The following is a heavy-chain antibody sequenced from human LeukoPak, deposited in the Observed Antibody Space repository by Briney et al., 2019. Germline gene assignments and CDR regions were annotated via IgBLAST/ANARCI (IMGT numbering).Heavy chain of an antibody. D-gene: IGHD4-23*01. J-gene: IGHJ4*02. Sequence: SETLSLTCTVSGGSISSYYWSWIRQPPGKGLEWIGYIYYSGSTNYNPSLKSRVTISVDTSKNQFSLKLSSVTAADTAVYYCARLPHGGNEDLYYFGYWGQGTLVTVSS. CDR2: IYYSGST. CDR3: ARLPHGGNEDLYYFGY. CDR1: GGSISSYY. V-gene: IGHV4-59*08.